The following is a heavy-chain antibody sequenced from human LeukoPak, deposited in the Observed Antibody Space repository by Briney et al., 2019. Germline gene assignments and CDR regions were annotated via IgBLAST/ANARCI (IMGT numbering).Heavy chain of an antibody. CDR2: INSDGSST. CDR1: GFTFSSYW. V-gene: IGHV3-74*01. CDR3: ARVPAYYDYYYYGMDA. Sequence: GGSLRLSCAASGFTFSSYWMHWVRQAPGKGLVWVSRINSDGSSTSYADSVKGRFTISRDNAKNTLYLQMNSLRAEDTAVYYCARVPAYYDYYYYGMDAWGQGTTVTVSS. D-gene: IGHD1-26*01. J-gene: IGHJ6*02.